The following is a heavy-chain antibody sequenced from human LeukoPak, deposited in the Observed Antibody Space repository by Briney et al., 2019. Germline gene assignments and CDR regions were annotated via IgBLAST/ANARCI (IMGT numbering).Heavy chain of an antibody. CDR1: AFTLSSYW. Sequence: GGSLRLSCAASAFTLSSYWMSWVRQAPGKGLEWVANINEDGSEKNFVDSVKGRFTISRDNPKNSLYLHMDSLKADDTAIYYCATYRGLDFGGQGTLVTVSS. CDR2: INEDGSEK. D-gene: IGHD2-21*01. V-gene: IGHV3-7*01. CDR3: ATYRGLDF. J-gene: IGHJ4*02.